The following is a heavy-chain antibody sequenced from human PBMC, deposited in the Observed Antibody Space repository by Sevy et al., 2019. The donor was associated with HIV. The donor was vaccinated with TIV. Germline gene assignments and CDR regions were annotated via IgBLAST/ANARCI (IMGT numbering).Heavy chain of an antibody. V-gene: IGHV3-30*18. D-gene: IGHD3-9*01. CDR3: AKDHYYDILTGDATDAFDI. CDR2: ISYDGGYK. J-gene: IGHJ3*02. Sequence: GGSLRLSCAVSGFTFNSYDMHWVRQAPGKGLEYVAVISYDGGYKYYADSVRGRFTISRDNSENTLYLQMNTLRAEDTAVYYCAKDHYYDILTGDATDAFDIWGLGTMVTVSS. CDR1: GFTFNSYD.